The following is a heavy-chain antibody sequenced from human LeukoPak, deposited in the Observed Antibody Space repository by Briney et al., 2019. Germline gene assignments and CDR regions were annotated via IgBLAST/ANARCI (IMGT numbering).Heavy chain of an antibody. J-gene: IGHJ4*02. V-gene: IGHV4-61*02. CDR2: IYTSGST. CDR1: GGSISSGSYY. CDR3: ARGGIAAAGTEPQVSFDY. Sequence: SETLSLTCTVSGGSISSGSYYWSWIRQPAGKGLEWIGRIYTSGSTNYNPSLKSRVTISVDTSKNQFSLKLSSVTAADTAVYYCARGGIAAAGTEPQVSFDYWGQGTLVTVSS. D-gene: IGHD6-13*01.